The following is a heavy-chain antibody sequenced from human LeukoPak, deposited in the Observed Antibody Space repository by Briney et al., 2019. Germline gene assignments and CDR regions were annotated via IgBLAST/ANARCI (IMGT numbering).Heavy chain of an antibody. CDR1: GYSFTSYY. Sequence: GASVKVSCKASGYSFTSYYVHWVRQAPGQGLEWMGEINPSGGSTTYAPNFQGRVAMTSDTSTSAVYMELSSLRSEDTAVYSCARDLDFGDYWGQGTLVTVSS. V-gene: IGHV1-46*01. J-gene: IGHJ4*02. CDR3: ARDLDFGDY. CDR2: INPSGGST. D-gene: IGHD4-17*01.